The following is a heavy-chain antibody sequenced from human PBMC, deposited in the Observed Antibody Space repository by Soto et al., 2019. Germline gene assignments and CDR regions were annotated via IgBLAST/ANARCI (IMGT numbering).Heavy chain of an antibody. V-gene: IGHV4-31*01. J-gene: IGHJ5*02. CDR2: VYYSGDT. Sequence: QVQLQESGPGLVKPSQTLSLTCTVSGASISSDSYYWIWIRQHPGKGLEWIGYVYYSGDTYYNRSLKSLVTISVDPSKNQFSLKVNSVTAADTAVYYCVRDVAAAVTTWFDPWGQGTLVTVSS. CDR3: VRDVAAAVTTWFDP. D-gene: IGHD2-15*01. CDR1: GASISSDSYY.